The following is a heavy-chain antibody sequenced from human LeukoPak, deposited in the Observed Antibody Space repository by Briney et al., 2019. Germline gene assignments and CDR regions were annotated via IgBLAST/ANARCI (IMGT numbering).Heavy chain of an antibody. CDR3: ATNSGSPGGY. J-gene: IGHJ4*02. CDR1: GFTFSDYT. V-gene: IGHV3-33*01. D-gene: IGHD1-26*01. CDR2: IRYDGSNK. Sequence: PGRSLRLSCAASGFTFSDYTIHWVRQAPGKGLEWVAVIRYDGSNKYYADSVKGRFTISRDNSKNTLYLQMNGLRAEDTAMYYCATNSGSPGGYWGQGTLVTVSS.